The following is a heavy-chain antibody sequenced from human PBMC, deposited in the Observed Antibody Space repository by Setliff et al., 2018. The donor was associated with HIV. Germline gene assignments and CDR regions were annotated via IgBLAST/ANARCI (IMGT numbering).Heavy chain of an antibody. CDR2: IIPIFGTA. V-gene: IGHV1-69*05. CDR1: GGTFSSYA. J-gene: IGHJ4*02. Sequence: SVKVSCKASGGTFSSYAISWVRQAPGQGLEWMGGIIPIFGTANYAQKFQGRVTITTDESTSTAYMELSSLRSEDTAVYYCARASTPYSSNWYWYFDYWGQGTLVTVSS. CDR3: ARASTPYSSNWYWYFDY. D-gene: IGHD6-13*01.